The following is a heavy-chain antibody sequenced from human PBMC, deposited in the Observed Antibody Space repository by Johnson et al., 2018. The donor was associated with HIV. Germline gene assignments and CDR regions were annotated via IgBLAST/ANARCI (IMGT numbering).Heavy chain of an antibody. Sequence: VQLVESGGGLVQPGGSLRLSCVGSGFTFSNYWMHWVRQAPGKGLVWVSRTNSDGTTTNYADSVKGRFTISRDKAKNTLHLQMNRLRAEDTAVYYCARDGRDLVTRGAFDIWGQGTVVTVSS. V-gene: IGHV3-74*01. J-gene: IGHJ3*02. D-gene: IGHD5-18*01. CDR2: TNSDGTTT. CDR1: GFTFSNYW. CDR3: ARDGRDLVTRGAFDI.